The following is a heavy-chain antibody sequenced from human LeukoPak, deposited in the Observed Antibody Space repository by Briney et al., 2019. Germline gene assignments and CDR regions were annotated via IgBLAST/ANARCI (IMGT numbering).Heavy chain of an antibody. CDR1: GYTFTNNF. CDR2: INPSGDNT. CDR3: ARDVGYYGSGSYRPYMDV. V-gene: IGHV1-46*01. Sequence: ASVKVSCKASGYTFTNNFMHWVRQAPGQGLEWMGIINPSGDNTWYAQKFQGRVTMTRDMSTSTVYMELSSLRSEDTAVYYCARDVGYYGSGSYRPYMDVWGKGTTVTVSS. D-gene: IGHD3-10*01. J-gene: IGHJ6*03.